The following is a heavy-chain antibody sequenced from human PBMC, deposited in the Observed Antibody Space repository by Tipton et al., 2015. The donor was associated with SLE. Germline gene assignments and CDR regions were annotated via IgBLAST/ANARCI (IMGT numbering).Heavy chain of an antibody. CDR2: INWNSGII. CDR3: ARAMTMDIRDSFDV. J-gene: IGHJ3*01. Sequence: SLRLSCAGSGFTFDDYAMHWVRQAPGKGLEWVAGINWNSGIIVYADSVQGRFIVSRDNAENSLHLQMNSLRGDDTALYYCARAMTMDIRDSFDVWGQGTTVTVSS. CDR1: GFTFDDYA. D-gene: IGHD4/OR15-4a*01. V-gene: IGHV3-9*01.